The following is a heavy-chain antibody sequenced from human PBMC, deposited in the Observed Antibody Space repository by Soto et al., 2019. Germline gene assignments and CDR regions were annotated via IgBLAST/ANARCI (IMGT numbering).Heavy chain of an antibody. Sequence: KTSETLSLTCAVCGYSISSGYYWGWIRQPPGKGLEWIGSIYHSGSTYYNPSLKSRVTISVDTSKNQFSLKLSSVTAADTAVYYCARYSSGWANWFDPWGQGTLVTVSS. J-gene: IGHJ5*02. CDR1: GYSISSGYY. CDR2: IYHSGST. CDR3: ARYSSGWANWFDP. V-gene: IGHV4-38-2*01. D-gene: IGHD6-19*01.